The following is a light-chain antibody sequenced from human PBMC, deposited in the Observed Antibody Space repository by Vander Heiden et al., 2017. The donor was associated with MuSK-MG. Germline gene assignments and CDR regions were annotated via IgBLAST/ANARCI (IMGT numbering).Light chain of an antibody. V-gene: IGLV1-44*01. Sequence: QSVLTQPHSASGTPGQRVTISCSGSSSNIGSNTVTWYQQLPGTAPKLLIYSNNQRPSGVPDRFSGSKSGTSASLAISGLQSEDEADDYCAAWDDSLNGVVFGGGTKLTVL. CDR1: SSNIGSNT. J-gene: IGLJ2*01. CDR3: AAWDDSLNGVV. CDR2: SNN.